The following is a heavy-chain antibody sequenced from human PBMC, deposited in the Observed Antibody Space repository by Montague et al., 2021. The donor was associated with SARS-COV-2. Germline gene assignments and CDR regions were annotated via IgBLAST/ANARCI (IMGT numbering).Heavy chain of an antibody. V-gene: IGHV2-5*02. CDR1: GFSLSTNGVT. Sequence: PALVKPTQTLTLTCTFSGFSLSTNGVTVGWIRQPPGKALEWLALIYWDDDKRYSPSLRDRLSITKDTSKNQVVLTMTNMDPVDTATYYCARAIKSSGLFRFDYWGQGTLVAVSS. CDR2: IYWDDDK. D-gene: IGHD3-22*01. J-gene: IGHJ4*02. CDR3: ARAIKSSGLFRFDY.